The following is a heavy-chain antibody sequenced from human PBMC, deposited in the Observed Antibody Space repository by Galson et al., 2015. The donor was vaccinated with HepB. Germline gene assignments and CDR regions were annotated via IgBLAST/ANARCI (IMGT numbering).Heavy chain of an antibody. Sequence: SLRLSCAASGFTFSSYSMNWVRQAPGKGLEWVSSISSSSSYIYYADSVKGRFTISRDNAKNSLYLQMNSLRAEDTAVYYCAREYCSSTSCYTALWFDPWGQGTLVTVSS. CDR3: AREYCSSTSCYTALWFDP. CDR1: GFTFSSYS. D-gene: IGHD2-2*02. V-gene: IGHV3-21*01. J-gene: IGHJ5*02. CDR2: ISSSSSYI.